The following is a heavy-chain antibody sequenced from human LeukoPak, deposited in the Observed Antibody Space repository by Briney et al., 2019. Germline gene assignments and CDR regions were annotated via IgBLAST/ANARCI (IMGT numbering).Heavy chain of an antibody. V-gene: IGHV1-69*13. CDR3: ARDHRRGAFDI. CDR1: GYTFTSYA. J-gene: IGHJ3*02. Sequence: SVKVSCKASGYTFTSYAMNWVRQAPGQGLEWMGGIIPIFGTANYAQKFQGRVTITADESTSTAYMELSSLRSEDTAVYYCARDHRRGAFDIWGQGTMVTVSS. CDR2: IIPIFGTA.